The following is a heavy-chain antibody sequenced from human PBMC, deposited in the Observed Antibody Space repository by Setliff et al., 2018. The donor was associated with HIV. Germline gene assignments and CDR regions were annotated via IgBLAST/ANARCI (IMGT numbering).Heavy chain of an antibody. V-gene: IGHV4-38-2*02. CDR2: IYHSGST. D-gene: IGHD4-17*01. CDR1: GYSLSSDYY. CDR3: VRDDYGYNGKGFDY. Sequence: SETLSLTCAVSGYSLSSDYYWGWIRQPPGKGLEWIASIYHSGSTYYNPSLKSRVTISLDTSKNQFSLKLSSVTAADTAVYYCVRDDYGYNGKGFDYRGPGTLVTVSS. J-gene: IGHJ4*02.